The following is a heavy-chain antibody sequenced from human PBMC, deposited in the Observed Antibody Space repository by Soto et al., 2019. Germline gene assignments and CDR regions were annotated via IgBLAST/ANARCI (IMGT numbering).Heavy chain of an antibody. CDR2: ISSSSSTI. J-gene: IGHJ6*02. D-gene: IGHD2-8*01. CDR1: GFTFSSYS. Sequence: HPGGSLRLSCAASGFTFSSYSMNWVRQAPGKGLEWVSYISSSSSTIYYADSVKGRFTISRDNAKNSLYLQMNSLRDEDTAVYYCARVIRCTNGVCSRNYYGMDVWGQGTTVTVSS. CDR3: ARVIRCTNGVCSRNYYGMDV. V-gene: IGHV3-48*02.